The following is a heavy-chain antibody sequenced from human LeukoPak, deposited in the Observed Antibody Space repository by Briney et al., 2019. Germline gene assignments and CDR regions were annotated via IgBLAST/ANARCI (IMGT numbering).Heavy chain of an antibody. CDR3: ATQRGSYLWGTDFDY. D-gene: IGHD3-16*01. V-gene: IGHV1-2*02. CDR1: GYTFTDYY. Sequence: ASVKDSFKASGYTFTDYYMHWVRQAPGQGLEWMGWINPNSGDTKYAQKFQGRVTMTRDTSISTAYMELSRLRSDDTAVYYCATQRGSYLWGTDFDYWGQGTLVTVSS. CDR2: INPNSGDT. J-gene: IGHJ4*02.